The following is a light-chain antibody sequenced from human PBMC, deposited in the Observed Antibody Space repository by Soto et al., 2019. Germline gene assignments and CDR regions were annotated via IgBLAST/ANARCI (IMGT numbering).Light chain of an antibody. CDR3: EQYRSSPPEFT. J-gene: IGKJ3*01. CDR1: QSVSSSY. Sequence: EIVLPQSPGTLSLSPGERATLSCRASQSVSSSYLAWYQQRPGQAPRLLSFGASYRATGIPDRFSGSRSGTDFTHTISRLEPEDFALYSCEQYRSSPPEFTCGPGTKVDSK. CDR2: GAS. V-gene: IGKV3-20*01.